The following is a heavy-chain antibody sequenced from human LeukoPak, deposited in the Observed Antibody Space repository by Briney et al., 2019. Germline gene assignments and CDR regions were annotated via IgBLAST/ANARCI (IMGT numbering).Heavy chain of an antibody. J-gene: IGHJ6*03. CDR1: GFSFSSYS. D-gene: IGHD3-22*01. CDR3: ARDRRVFTMIVVATRGGYYMDV. Sequence: PGGSLRLSCAASGFSFSSYSMNWVRQAPGKGLEWVSSIDIRGTYIYYADSVKGRFTISRDNTKNSLYLQMDSLRAEDTAVYYCARDRRVFTMIVVATRGGYYMDVWGKGTTVTISS. CDR2: IDIRGTYI. V-gene: IGHV3-21*06.